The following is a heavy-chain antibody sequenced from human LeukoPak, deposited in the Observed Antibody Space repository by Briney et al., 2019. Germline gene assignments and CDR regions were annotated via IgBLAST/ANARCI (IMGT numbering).Heavy chain of an antibody. CDR3: ARDLDAGLLWFGGYDY. D-gene: IGHD3-10*01. V-gene: IGHV3-11*01. Sequence: GGSLRLSCAASGFTFSDYYMSWIRQAPGKGLEWVSYISSSGSTIYYADSVKGRFTISRDNAKNSLYLQMNSLRAEDTAVYYCARDLDAGLLWFGGYDYWGQGTLVTVSS. J-gene: IGHJ4*02. CDR1: GFTFSDYY. CDR2: ISSSGSTI.